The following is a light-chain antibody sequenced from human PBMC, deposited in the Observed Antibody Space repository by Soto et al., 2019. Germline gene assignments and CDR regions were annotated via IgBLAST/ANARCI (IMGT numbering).Light chain of an antibody. CDR1: QSVSSSY. Sequence: EIVLTQSPGTLSLSPGERATLSCRASQSVSSSYLAWYQQKPGQAPRLLIYGASSRATGIPDRFSGSGSGTDFTITISRLEPEDFAVYYCQQLRTFGQGTRLEIK. V-gene: IGKV3-20*01. J-gene: IGKJ5*01. CDR3: QQLRT. CDR2: GAS.